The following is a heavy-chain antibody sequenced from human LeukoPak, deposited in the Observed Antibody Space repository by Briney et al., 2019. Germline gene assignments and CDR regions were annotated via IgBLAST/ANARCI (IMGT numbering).Heavy chain of an antibody. CDR1: GGSISSYY. CDR3: ARCLYSSGWETGAFDI. J-gene: IGHJ3*02. Sequence: SETLSLTCTVSGGSISSYYWSWIRQPPGKGLEWIGYIYYSGSTNYNPSLRSRVTTSVDTSKNQFSLKLSSVTAADTAVYYCARCLYSSGWETGAFDIWGQGTMVTVSS. CDR2: IYYSGST. V-gene: IGHV4-59*01. D-gene: IGHD6-19*01.